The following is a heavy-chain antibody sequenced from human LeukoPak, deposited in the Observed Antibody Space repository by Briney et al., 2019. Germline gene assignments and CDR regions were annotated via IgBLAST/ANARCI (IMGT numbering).Heavy chain of an antibody. CDR1: GFTFSSYA. J-gene: IGHJ4*02. CDR2: ISYDGSNK. V-gene: IGHV3-30-3*01. CDR3: AREARDYFDY. Sequence: GRSLRLPCAASGFTFSSYAMHWVRQAPGKGLEWVAVISYDGSNKYYADSVKGRFTISRDNSKNTLYLQMNSLGAEDTAVYYCAREARDYFDYWGQGTLVTVSS.